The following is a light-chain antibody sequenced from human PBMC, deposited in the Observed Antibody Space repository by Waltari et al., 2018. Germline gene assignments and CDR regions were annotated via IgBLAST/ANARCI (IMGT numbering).Light chain of an antibody. CDR3: QSFDSNLTVVV. Sequence: QSVLTQPPSVSGAPGQRVSISCNGSSPNIGAGYGVPLYQHLPGAAPSLFIYETNNRPSGVPDRFSGSKSGTSASLAITGLQPEDEADYYCQSFDSNLTVVVFGGGTKLTVL. CDR1: SPNIGAGYG. J-gene: IGLJ2*01. CDR2: ETN. V-gene: IGLV1-40*01.